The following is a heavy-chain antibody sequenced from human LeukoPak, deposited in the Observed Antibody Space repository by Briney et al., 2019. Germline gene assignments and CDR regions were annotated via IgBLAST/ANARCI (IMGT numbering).Heavy chain of an antibody. D-gene: IGHD6-13*01. CDR2: IDTYSGKT. CDR3: ARDRGIAEADSFDP. V-gene: IGHV1-18*01. J-gene: IGHJ5*02. CDR1: GYTYTTDG. Sequence: ASVKVSCKASGYTYTTDGISWVRQAPGQGLEWMGWIDTYSGKTNYAQKFQGRVTMTSDTSTSTAYMELRSLRSDDTAVYYCARDRGIAEADSFDPWGQGTLVAVSS.